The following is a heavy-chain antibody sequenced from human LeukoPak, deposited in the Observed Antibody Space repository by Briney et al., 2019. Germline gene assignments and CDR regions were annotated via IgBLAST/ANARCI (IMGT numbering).Heavy chain of an antibody. CDR3: ARGSSNIAGRVNWFDP. CDR2: ISTSSSYI. CDR1: GFTFSSYS. Sequence: PGGSLRLSCAASGFTFSSYSMNWVRQAPGKGLEWVSSISTSSSYIDYADSVKGRFTISRDNAKNSLYLQMNSLRADDTAVYYCARGSSNIAGRVNWFDPWGQGTLVTVSS. J-gene: IGHJ5*02. D-gene: IGHD6-6*01. V-gene: IGHV3-21*01.